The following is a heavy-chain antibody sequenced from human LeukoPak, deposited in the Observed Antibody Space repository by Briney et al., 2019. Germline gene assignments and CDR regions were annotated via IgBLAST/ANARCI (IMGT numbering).Heavy chain of an antibody. Sequence: PGGSLRLSCAASGFTFSTYAMSWVRQAPGKGLEWVGFIRSKAYGGTTEYAASVKGRFTISRDDSKSIAYLQMNSLKTEDTAVYYCTRGIMTMVTTGVDPWGQGTLVTVSS. CDR2: IRSKAYGGTT. J-gene: IGHJ5*02. CDR1: GFTFSTYA. CDR3: TRGIMTMVTTGVDP. V-gene: IGHV3-49*04. D-gene: IGHD3-10*01.